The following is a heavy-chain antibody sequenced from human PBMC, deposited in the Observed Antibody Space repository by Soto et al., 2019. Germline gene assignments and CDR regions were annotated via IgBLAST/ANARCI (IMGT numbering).Heavy chain of an antibody. V-gene: IGHV5-51*01. J-gene: IGHJ4*02. CDR1: GYSITSHW. CDR3: ARPVASGGSYYFDF. CDR2: IYPGDSDA. Sequence: PGESLKISCKASGYSITSHWIAWVRQMPGKGLEWMGIIYPGDSDAIYSPSFQGQVTFSVDKSISTAYLQWSSLKASDTAMYYWARPVASGGSYYFDFWGQGSLVTVSS. D-gene: IGHD1-26*01.